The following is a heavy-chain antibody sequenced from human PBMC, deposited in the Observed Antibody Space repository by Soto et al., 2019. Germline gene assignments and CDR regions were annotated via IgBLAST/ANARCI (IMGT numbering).Heavy chain of an antibody. Sequence: QVQLVESGGGLVKPGASLRLSCAASGFTFSNYYMNWIRQAPGQGLEWLSFINTRGETRYIADSIRGRFTFSRDNARRSLYLQMNSLRADDPAVYYCARAETPLIEILDYWGHGTLVTVSS. CDR3: ARAETPLIEILDY. J-gene: IGHJ4*01. V-gene: IGHV3-11*01. CDR2: INTRGETR. CDR1: GFTFSNYY. D-gene: IGHD2-15*01.